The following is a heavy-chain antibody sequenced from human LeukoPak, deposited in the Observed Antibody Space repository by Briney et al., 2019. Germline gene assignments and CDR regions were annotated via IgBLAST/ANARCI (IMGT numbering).Heavy chain of an antibody. CDR3: ARARIDYYDSSGDWFDP. Sequence: GGSLRLSCAASGFTFSSYAMSWVRQAPGKGLEWVSAISGSGGSTYYADSVKGRFTISRDNSKNTLYLQMNSLRAEDTAVYYCARARIDYYDSSGDWFDPWGRGTLVTVSS. D-gene: IGHD3-22*01. CDR2: ISGSGGST. V-gene: IGHV3-23*01. CDR1: GFTFSSYA. J-gene: IGHJ5*02.